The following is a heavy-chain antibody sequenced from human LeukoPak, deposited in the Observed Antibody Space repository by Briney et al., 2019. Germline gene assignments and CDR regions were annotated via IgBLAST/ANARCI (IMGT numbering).Heavy chain of an antibody. CDR2: IRYDGSNK. D-gene: IGHD5-18*01. Sequence: PGGSLRLSCAASGFTFNTYAMNWVRQAPGKGLEWVAFIRYDGSNKYYADSVKGRFTISRDNSKNTLYLQMNSLRAEDTAVYYCAKERDTAMVTIDYWGQGTLVTVSS. J-gene: IGHJ4*02. V-gene: IGHV3-30*02. CDR1: GFTFNTYA. CDR3: AKERDTAMVTIDY.